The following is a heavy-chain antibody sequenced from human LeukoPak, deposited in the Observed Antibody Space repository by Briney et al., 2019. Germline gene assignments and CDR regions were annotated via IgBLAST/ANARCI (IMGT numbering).Heavy chain of an antibody. CDR1: EFDFFSYG. V-gene: IGHV3-74*03. CDR3: ARELPREVTLDY. J-gene: IGHJ4*01. D-gene: IGHD2-21*02. Sequence: GGSLKLSCVASEFDFFSYGMQWVRQAPGKGLVWVSRIFTDGSTTTYADSVKGRFTISRDNAKNTLYLQMKSLRVEDTAVYYCARELPREVTLDYWGQGTLVTVSP. CDR2: IFTDGSTT.